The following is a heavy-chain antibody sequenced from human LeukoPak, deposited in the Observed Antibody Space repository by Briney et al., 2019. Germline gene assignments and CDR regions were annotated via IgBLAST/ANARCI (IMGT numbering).Heavy chain of an antibody. D-gene: IGHD4-23*01. CDR3: ARDGDYGGNSRFFFDI. J-gene: IGHJ3*02. V-gene: IGHV3-11*04. CDR1: GFTFSDYY. CDR2: ISSSGSTI. Sequence: GGSPRLSCAASGFTFSDYYMSWIRQAPGKGLEWVSYISSSGSTIYYADSVKGRFTISRDNAKNSLYLQMNSLRAEDTAVYYCARDGDYGGNSRFFFDIWGQGTMVTVSS.